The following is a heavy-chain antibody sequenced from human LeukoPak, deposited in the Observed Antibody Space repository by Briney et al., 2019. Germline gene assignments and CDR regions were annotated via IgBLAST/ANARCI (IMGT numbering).Heavy chain of an antibody. CDR1: GYTFTSYG. D-gene: IGHD3-10*01. Sequence: GASVKVSCKASGYTFTSYGISWVRQAPGQGLEWMGWISADNGNTNYAQKLQGRVTMTTDTSTSTAYMELRSLRSDDTAVYYCARDEGWFGETQQTWFDPWGQGTLVTVSS. CDR2: ISADNGNT. CDR3: ARDEGWFGETQQTWFDP. J-gene: IGHJ5*02. V-gene: IGHV1-18*01.